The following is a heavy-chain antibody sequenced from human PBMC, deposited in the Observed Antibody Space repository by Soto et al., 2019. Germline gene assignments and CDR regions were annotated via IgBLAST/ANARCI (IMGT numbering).Heavy chain of an antibody. CDR2: IWYDGSNK. Sequence: GGSLRLSCAASGFTFSSYGMHWVRQAPGKGLEWVAVIWYDGSNKYYLESVKGRFTISRDNAKNSLYLQMNSLRAEDTAVYYCARDSPIVGGTGASDIWGQGTMVTVSS. J-gene: IGHJ3*02. V-gene: IGHV3-33*01. CDR1: GFTFSSYG. CDR3: ARDSPIVGGTGASDI. D-gene: IGHD1-26*01.